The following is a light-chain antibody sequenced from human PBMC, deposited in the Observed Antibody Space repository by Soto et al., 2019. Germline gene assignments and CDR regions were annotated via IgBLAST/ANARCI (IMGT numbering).Light chain of an antibody. J-gene: IGKJ1*01. CDR1: QGISSW. CDR2: AAS. Sequence: DIQMTQSPSSVSASVGDRVTITCRASQGISSWLAWYQQKPGKAPKLLIYAASSVQSGVPPRFTGSGSWTDFTLTISSLQPEDFATYYCLQSNNFPWTFGQGTKVEIK. V-gene: IGKV1-12*01. CDR3: LQSNNFPWT.